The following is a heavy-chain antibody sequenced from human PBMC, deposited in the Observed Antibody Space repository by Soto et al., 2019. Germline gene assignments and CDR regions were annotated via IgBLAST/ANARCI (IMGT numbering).Heavy chain of an antibody. D-gene: IGHD3-16*01. J-gene: IGHJ4*02. CDR3: ANRPGEYTRNFDY. Sequence: GGSLRLSCAASGFTFSSYAMSWVRQAPGKGLEWVSAISGSGGSTYYTDSVKGRFTISRDNSKNTLYLQMNSLRAEDTAVYYCANRPGEYTRNFDYWGQGTLVIVSS. V-gene: IGHV3-23*01. CDR2: ISGSGGST. CDR1: GFTFSSYA.